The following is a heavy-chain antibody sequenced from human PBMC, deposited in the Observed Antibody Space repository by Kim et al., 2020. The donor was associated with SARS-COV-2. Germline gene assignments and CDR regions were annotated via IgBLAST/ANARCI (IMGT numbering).Heavy chain of an antibody. CDR1: GYTVTRYG. CDR3: AREMSSRITSFGVVISPTPAFDY. CDR2: ISAYNGNT. Sequence: ASVKVSCKASGYTVTRYGISWVRQAPGQGPEWMGWISAYNGNTNYAQKLQGRVTMTTDTSTSTAYMELRSLRYDGTAVYYCAREMSSRITSFGVVISPTPAFDYWGQGTLVTVSS. D-gene: IGHD3-3*01. V-gene: IGHV1-18*01. J-gene: IGHJ4*02.